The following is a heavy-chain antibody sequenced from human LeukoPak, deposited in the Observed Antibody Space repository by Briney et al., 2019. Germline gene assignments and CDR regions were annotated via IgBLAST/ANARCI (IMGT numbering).Heavy chain of an antibody. CDR1: GASFSGYY. CDR2: INHSGST. J-gene: IGHJ6*03. CDR3: ARGSRSWTWYMDV. V-gene: IGHV4-34*01. Sequence: ESSETLSLTCAVYGASFSGYYWSWIRQPPGKGLEWIGEINHSGSTNYNPSLKSRVTISVDTSKNQFSLKLSSVTAADTAVYYCARGSRSWTWYMDVWGKGTTVTVSS. D-gene: IGHD6-13*01.